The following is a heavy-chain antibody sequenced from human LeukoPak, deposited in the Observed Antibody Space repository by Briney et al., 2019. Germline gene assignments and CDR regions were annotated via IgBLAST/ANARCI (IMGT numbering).Heavy chain of an antibody. CDR2: ISGSGGST. J-gene: IGHJ1*01. V-gene: IGHV3-23*01. CDR3: AKDLDKWELRYFQH. D-gene: IGHD1-26*01. Sequence: PGGSLRLSCAASGFTFSSYAMSWVRQAPWKGLEWVSAISGSGGSTYYADSVKGRFTISRDNSKNTLYLQMNSLRAEDTAVYYCAKDLDKWELRYFQHWGQGTLVTVSS. CDR1: GFTFSSYA.